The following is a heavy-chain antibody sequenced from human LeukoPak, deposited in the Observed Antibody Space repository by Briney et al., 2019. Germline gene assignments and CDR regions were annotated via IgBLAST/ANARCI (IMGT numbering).Heavy chain of an antibody. J-gene: IGHJ5*02. Sequence: GGSLRLSCAASGFTFSSYSMNWVRQAPGKGLEWVSYISSSSSTVYYADSVKGRFTISRDNAKNSLYLQMSSLTVEDTAVYYCARDIGASTSRGWLDPWGQGILVTVSS. CDR2: ISSSSSTV. CDR1: GFTFSSYS. CDR3: ARDIGASTSRGWLDP. D-gene: IGHD2-2*01. V-gene: IGHV3-48*04.